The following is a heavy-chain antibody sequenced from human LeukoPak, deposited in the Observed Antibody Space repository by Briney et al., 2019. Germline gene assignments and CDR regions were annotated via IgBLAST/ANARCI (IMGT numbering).Heavy chain of an antibody. J-gene: IGHJ6*03. CDR2: ILPVFGTS. CDR1: GGTYNNYA. V-gene: IGHV1-69*13. Sequence: VASVKVSCKASGGTYNNYAITWVRQAPGQGLEWVGGILPVFGTSNYAQRFQGRVTITADESTGTTYVELSSLRSEDTAVYYCARDHRGFYYGSGNYYYLDVWGKGTTVTVSS. CDR3: ARDHRGFYYGSGNYYYLDV. D-gene: IGHD3-10*01.